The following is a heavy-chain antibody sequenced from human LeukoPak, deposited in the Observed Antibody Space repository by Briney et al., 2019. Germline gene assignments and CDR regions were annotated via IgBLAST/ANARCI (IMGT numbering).Heavy chain of an antibody. Sequence: ASVKVSCKVSGYTLTELSMHWVRQAPGKGLEWMGGFDPEDGETICAQKFQGRVTMTEDTSTDTAYMELSSLRSEDTAVYYCATGSLGGSSWYVDYFDYWGQGTLVTVSS. D-gene: IGHD6-13*01. J-gene: IGHJ4*02. CDR1: GYTLTELS. CDR3: ATGSLGGSSWYVDYFDY. CDR2: FDPEDGET. V-gene: IGHV1-24*01.